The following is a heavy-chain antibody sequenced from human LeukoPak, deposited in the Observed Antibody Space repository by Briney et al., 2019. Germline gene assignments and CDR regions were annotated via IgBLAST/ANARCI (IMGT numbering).Heavy chain of an antibody. CDR2: IRSSSSYI. Sequence: GGSLRLSCAASGFTFSSYSMNWVSQAPGKGLVWVSSIRSSSSYIYYADSVKDRFTISRDYAKNSLYLQMNSLRAEDTAVYYCARDAQRLVVPATNWFDPWGQGTLVIVSS. J-gene: IGHJ5*02. D-gene: IGHD2-2*01. V-gene: IGHV3-21*01. CDR1: GFTFSSYS. CDR3: ARDAQRLVVPATNWFDP.